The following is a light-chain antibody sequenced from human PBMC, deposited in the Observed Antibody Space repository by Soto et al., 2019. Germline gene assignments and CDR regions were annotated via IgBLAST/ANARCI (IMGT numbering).Light chain of an antibody. V-gene: IGKV3-15*01. CDR2: GAS. Sequence: EIVMTQSPATLSVSPGERATLSCRASQSVSSNLAWYQQKPGQAPRLLIYGASTRATGIPARFSGSGSGTEFTLPISSLQSEDFAVYSCQQYDEWPVTFGQGTRLEIK. J-gene: IGKJ5*01. CDR3: QQYDEWPVT. CDR1: QSVSSN.